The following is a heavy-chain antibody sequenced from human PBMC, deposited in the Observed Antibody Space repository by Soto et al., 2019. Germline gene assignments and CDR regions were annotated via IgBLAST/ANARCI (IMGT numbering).Heavy chain of an antibody. V-gene: IGHV4-34*01. CDR3: ARAPMVVLMVYELVSPRPSPGPGHYYFDY. CDR2: INHSGST. CDR1: GGSFSGYY. D-gene: IGHD2-8*01. J-gene: IGHJ4*02. Sequence: SETLSLTCAVYGGSFSGYYWSWIRQPPGKGLEWIGEINHSGSTNYNPSLKSRVTISVDTSKNQFSLKLSSVTAADTAVYYCARAPMVVLMVYELVSPRPSPGPGHYYFDYWGQGTLVTVSS.